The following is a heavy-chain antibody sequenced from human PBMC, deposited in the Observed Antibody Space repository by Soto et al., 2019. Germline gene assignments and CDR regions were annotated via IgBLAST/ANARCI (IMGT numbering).Heavy chain of an antibody. V-gene: IGHV3-23*01. Sequence: PGGSLRLSCAASGFTFSSYAMSWVRQAPGKGLEWVSAISGSGGSTYYADSVKGRFTISRDNSKNTLYLQMNSLRAEDTAAYYSPKALATPARGYGMDVWGQGTTVTVSS. CDR1: GFTFSSYA. CDR3: PKALATPARGYGMDV. J-gene: IGHJ6*02. CDR2: ISGSGGST.